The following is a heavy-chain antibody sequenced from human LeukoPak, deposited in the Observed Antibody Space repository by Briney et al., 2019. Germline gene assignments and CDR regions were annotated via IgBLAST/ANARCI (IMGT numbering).Heavy chain of an antibody. CDR3: AMCYDILTGYVLGYCYYYGMDV. CDR2: ISAYNGHT. CDR1: GYTFTSYG. J-gene: IGHJ6*01. Sequence: ASVTVSCKASGYTFTSYGISWVRQPAGQGLEWMGWISAYNGHTNYTQTLQDRLTLNTDTSAHTAYMELKGQRSNHTSGSDCAMCYDILTGYVLGYCYYYGMDVWGEGATVSVSS. D-gene: IGHD3-9*01. V-gene: IGHV1-18*01.